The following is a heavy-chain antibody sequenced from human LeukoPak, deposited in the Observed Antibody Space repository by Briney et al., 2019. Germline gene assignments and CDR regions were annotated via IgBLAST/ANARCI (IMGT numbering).Heavy chain of an antibody. Sequence: GESLKISCKGSGYSFTSYLIGWVRQVPGKGLEWMGIIYATDSEARYSPSFQGQVTVPADKSISTAYLQWSSLKASDTAMYYCARQYSSGPFGVIDYWGQGTLVAVSS. CDR2: IYATDSEA. V-gene: IGHV5-51*01. J-gene: IGHJ4*02. CDR1: GYSFTSYL. CDR3: ARQYSSGPFGVIDY. D-gene: IGHD6-19*01.